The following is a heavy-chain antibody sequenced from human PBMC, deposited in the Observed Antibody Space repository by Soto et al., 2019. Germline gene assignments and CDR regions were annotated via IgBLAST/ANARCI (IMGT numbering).Heavy chain of an antibody. D-gene: IGHD3-16*01. CDR3: AGEGGSDAFDI. CDR1: GFTFSSYG. Sequence: PGGPLRLSCAASGFTFSSYGMHWVRQAPGKGLEWVAVISYDGSNKYYADSVKGRFTISRDNSKNTLYLQMNSLRAEDTAVYYCAGEGGSDAFDIWGQGTMVTVSS. J-gene: IGHJ3*02. V-gene: IGHV3-30*03. CDR2: ISYDGSNK.